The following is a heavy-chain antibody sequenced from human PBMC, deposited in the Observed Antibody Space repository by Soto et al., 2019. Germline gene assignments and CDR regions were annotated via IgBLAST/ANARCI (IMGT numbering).Heavy chain of an antibody. CDR3: ATVSPSWRAAEP. V-gene: IGHV1-18*01. Sequence: QVQLVQSGAEVKKPGASVRVSCKTSGYTFTSYGISWVRQAPGQGLEWMGWISAYNGNTNYAQSLQGRITMTTDTSTTTAYMEWRSLKSDDTAVYYCATVSPSWRAAEPWGQGTLVTAS. D-gene: IGHD6-13*01. J-gene: IGHJ4*02. CDR1: GYTFTSYG. CDR2: ISAYNGNT.